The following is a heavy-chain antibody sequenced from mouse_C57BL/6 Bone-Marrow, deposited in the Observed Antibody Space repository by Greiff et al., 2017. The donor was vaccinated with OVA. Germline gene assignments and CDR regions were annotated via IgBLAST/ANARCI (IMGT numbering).Heavy chain of an antibody. J-gene: IGHJ1*03. CDR3: ASFTGYFDV. V-gene: IGHV7-3*01. CDR1: GFTFTDYY. CDR2: IRNKANGYTT. Sequence: EVQGVESGGGLVQPGGSLSLSCAASGFTFTDYYMSWVRQPPGKALEWLGFIRNKANGYTTAYSASVKGRFTISRDNSQSILYLQMNALRAEDRATYYGASFTGYFDVWGTGTTLTVSS.